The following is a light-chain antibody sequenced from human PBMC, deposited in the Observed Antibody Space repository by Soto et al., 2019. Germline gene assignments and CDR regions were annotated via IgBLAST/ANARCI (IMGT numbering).Light chain of an antibody. CDR3: QQYNSYPWT. CDR1: QSIDSY. J-gene: IGKJ1*01. Sequence: DIQMTQSPSSLSASVGDRVTITCRASQSIDSYLNWYQQKPGKAPKLLIYKASSLESGVPSRFSGSGSGTEFTLTISSLQPDDFATYYCQQYNSYPWTFGQGTKVEIK. CDR2: KAS. V-gene: IGKV1-5*03.